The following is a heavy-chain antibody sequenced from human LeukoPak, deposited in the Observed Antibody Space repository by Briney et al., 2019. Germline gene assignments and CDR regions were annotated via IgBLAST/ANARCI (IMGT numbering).Heavy chain of an antibody. V-gene: IGHV3-15*01. Sequence: GGSLRLSCAASGFTFSNAWMSWVRQAPGKGLEWVGRIKSKTDGGTTDYAAPVKGRFTISRDDSKNTLYLQMNSLKTEDTAVYYCTTDMLLWFGELSTWGQGTLVTVSS. D-gene: IGHD3-10*01. CDR1: GFTFSNAW. CDR2: IKSKTDGGTT. J-gene: IGHJ4*02. CDR3: TTDMLLWFGELST.